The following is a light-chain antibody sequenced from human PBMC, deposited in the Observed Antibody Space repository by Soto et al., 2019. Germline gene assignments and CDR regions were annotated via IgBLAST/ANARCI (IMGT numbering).Light chain of an antibody. J-gene: IGLJ3*02. CDR1: SSDVGGYNY. Sequence: QSALTQPASVSGSPGQSITISCTGTSSDVGGYNYVSWYQQHPGKAPKLMIYDVSNRPSGVSNRFSGSKSGNTASLTISGLQADDEADYYCRSYTSSSSTLVFGGGTKLTVL. V-gene: IGLV2-14*01. CDR3: RSYTSSSSTLV. CDR2: DVS.